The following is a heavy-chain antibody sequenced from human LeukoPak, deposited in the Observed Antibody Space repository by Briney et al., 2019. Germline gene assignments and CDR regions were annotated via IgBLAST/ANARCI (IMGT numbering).Heavy chain of an antibody. CDR1: GLTLGNYW. J-gene: IGHJ4*02. Sequence: GGSLRLSCAASGLTLGNYWMSWVRQAPGKGLEWVANINLDGGDKSYVGSVKGRFTISRDNAKNSLCLQMNSLGAEDTAVYYCARDYDYSLVYWGQGTLVTVSS. V-gene: IGHV3-7*01. CDR2: INLDGGDK. CDR3: ARDYDYSLVY. D-gene: IGHD4/OR15-4a*01.